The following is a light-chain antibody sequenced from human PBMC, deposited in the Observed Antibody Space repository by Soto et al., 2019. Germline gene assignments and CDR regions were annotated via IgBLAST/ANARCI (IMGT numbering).Light chain of an antibody. J-gene: IGKJ1*01. CDR2: DAS. CDR3: QQYNSYSGA. CDR1: QSISSW. V-gene: IGKV1-5*01. Sequence: DLQMTQSPSTLSASVGDIVTSTWLVSQSISSWLAWYQQKPGKAPKLLIYDASSLESGVPSRFSGSGSGTEFTLTISSLQSDDFATYYCQQYNSYSGAFGQGTKVDIK.